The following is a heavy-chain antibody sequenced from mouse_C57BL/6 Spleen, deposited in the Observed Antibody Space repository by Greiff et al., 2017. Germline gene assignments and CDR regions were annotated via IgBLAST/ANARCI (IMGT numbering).Heavy chain of an antibody. Sequence: VQLQQPGPELVKPGASVKISCKASGYAFSSSWMNWVKQRPGKGLEWIGRIYPGDGDTNYNGKFKGKATLTADKSSSTAYMQLSSLTSEDSAVYFCARRGYDDGDFDYWGQGTTLTVSS. CDR2: IYPGDGDT. D-gene: IGHD2-2*01. CDR3: ARRGYDDGDFDY. CDR1: GYAFSSSW. V-gene: IGHV1-82*01. J-gene: IGHJ2*01.